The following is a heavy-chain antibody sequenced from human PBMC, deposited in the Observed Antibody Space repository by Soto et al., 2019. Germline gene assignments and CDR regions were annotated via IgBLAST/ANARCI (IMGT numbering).Heavy chain of an antibody. D-gene: IGHD2-15*01. V-gene: IGHV1-3*01. CDR1: GYTFTSYA. Sequence: ASVKVSCKASGYTFTSYAMHWVRQAPGQRLEWMGWINAGNGNTKYSQKFQGRVTITRDTSASTAYMELNSLRSEDTAVYCCARVSVVVAAVPFVYWGQATLVTVS. J-gene: IGHJ4*02. CDR3: ARVSVVVAAVPFVY. CDR2: INAGNGNT.